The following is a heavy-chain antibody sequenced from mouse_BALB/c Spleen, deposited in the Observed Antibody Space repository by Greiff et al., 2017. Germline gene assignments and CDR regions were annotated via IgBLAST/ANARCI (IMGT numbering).Heavy chain of an antibody. CDR1: GFNIKDYY. Sequence: VQLQQSGAELVRSGASVKLSCTASGFNIKDYYMHWVKQRPEQGLEWIGWIDPENGDTEYAPKFQGKATMTADTSSNTAYLQLSSLTSEDTAVYYCMGETSYYDMDYWGQGTSVTVSS. CDR2: IDPENGDT. J-gene: IGHJ4*01. V-gene: IGHV14-4*02. CDR3: MGETSYYDMDY.